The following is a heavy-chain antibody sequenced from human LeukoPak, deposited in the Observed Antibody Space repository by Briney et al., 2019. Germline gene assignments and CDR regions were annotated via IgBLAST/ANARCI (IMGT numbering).Heavy chain of an antibody. V-gene: IGHV1-18*01. Sequence: ASVKVSCKASGYTFTNYGITWVRQAPGQGLEWMGWRSAYNGNTKYAQTLQGRVTMTTDTSTSTAYMELRSLRSDDTAVYYCARDPGSGYEEHFDYWGQGTLVTVSS. D-gene: IGHD5-12*01. CDR3: ARDPGSGYEEHFDY. J-gene: IGHJ4*02. CDR1: GYTFTNYG. CDR2: RSAYNGNT.